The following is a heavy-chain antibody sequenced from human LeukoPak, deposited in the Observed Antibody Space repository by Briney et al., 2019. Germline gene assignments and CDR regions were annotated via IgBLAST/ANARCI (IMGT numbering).Heavy chain of an antibody. V-gene: IGHV4-59*01. J-gene: IGHJ4*02. CDR1: GGSFSGYY. Sequence: SETLSLTCAVYGGSFSGYYWSWIRQPPGKGLEWIGYIYYSGSTNYNPSLKSRVTISVDTSKNQFSLKLSSVTAADTAVYYCAREGNDSSGYVDYWGQGTLVTVSS. D-gene: IGHD3-22*01. CDR2: IYYSGST. CDR3: AREGNDSSGYVDY.